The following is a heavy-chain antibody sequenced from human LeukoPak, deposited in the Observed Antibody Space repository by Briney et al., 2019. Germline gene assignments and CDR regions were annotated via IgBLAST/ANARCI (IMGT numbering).Heavy chain of an antibody. V-gene: IGHV5-51*01. CDR2: IYPGDSDT. CDR1: GYSFTSYW. Sequence: GESLKISCKGSGYSFTSYWIGWVRQMPGKGPEWMGIIYPGDSDTRYSPSSQGQATISADKSISTAYLQWSSLKASDTAMYYCARLAVPYDYGDSFFGYWGQGTLVTASS. CDR3: ARLAVPYDYGDSFFGY. D-gene: IGHD4-17*01. J-gene: IGHJ4*02.